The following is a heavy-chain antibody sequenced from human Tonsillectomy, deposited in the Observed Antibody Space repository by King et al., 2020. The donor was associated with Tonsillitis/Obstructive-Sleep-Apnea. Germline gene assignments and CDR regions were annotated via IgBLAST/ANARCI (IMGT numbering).Heavy chain of an antibody. D-gene: IGHD3-22*01. V-gene: IGHV5-51*04. Sequence: VQLVESGAEVKKPGESLKISCKGSGYRFTTYWIGWVRQMPGKGLEWMGIIYPGDSDTRYSPSFQGQVTMSADKPISTAYLHWSSLKASDTAMYYCAIHVGNSSGYYSALDYWGQGTLVTVSS. CDR1: GYRFTTYW. J-gene: IGHJ4*02. CDR2: IYPGDSDT. CDR3: AIHVGNSSGYYSALDY.